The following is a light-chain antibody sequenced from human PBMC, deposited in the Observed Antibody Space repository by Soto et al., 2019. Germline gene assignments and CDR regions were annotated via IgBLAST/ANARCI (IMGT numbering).Light chain of an antibody. CDR3: HQYNNYPWT. V-gene: IGKV1-5*01. J-gene: IGKJ1*01. CDR1: QRISEW. CDR2: DAS. Sequence: DIQMTQSPSTLSASVGDRVTITCRASQRISEWLAWYQQKPGKAPKLLIYDASSLRTGVPSRFSGSGSGTEFTLTISSLQPDDFATYYCHQYNNYPWTFGQGTKVEIK.